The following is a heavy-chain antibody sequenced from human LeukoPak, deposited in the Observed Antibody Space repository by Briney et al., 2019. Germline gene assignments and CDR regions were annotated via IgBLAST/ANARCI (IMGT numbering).Heavy chain of an antibody. CDR2: ISNTGITG. Sequence: PGGSLRLSCAASGFTFSDYYMSWIRQAPGKGLKWVSYISNTGITGHYADSVKGRFTISRDNAKNSLYLQMDSLRAEDTAVYYCARSGVAGTWAIDYWGQGTLVTVSS. J-gene: IGHJ4*02. D-gene: IGHD6-19*01. V-gene: IGHV3-11*04. CDR1: GFTFSDYY. CDR3: ARSGVAGTWAIDY.